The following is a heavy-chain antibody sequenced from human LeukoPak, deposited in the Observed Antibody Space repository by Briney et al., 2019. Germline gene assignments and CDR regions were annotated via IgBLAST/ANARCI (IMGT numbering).Heavy chain of an antibody. CDR3: ARHAGGIAAVDTRPFDY. Sequence: SETLSLTCTVSGGSFSSSTYYWGWVRQPPGKGLEWIGSIHYSGSTYYTPSLKSRVTISVDTSKNQFSLKLSSVTAADTAVYYCARHAGGIAAVDTRPFDYWGQGTLVTVSS. V-gene: IGHV4-39*01. D-gene: IGHD6-13*01. CDR1: GGSFSSSTYY. J-gene: IGHJ4*02. CDR2: IHYSGST.